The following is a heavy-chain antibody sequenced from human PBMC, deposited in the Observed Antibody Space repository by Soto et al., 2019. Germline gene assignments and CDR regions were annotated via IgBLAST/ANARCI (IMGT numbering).Heavy chain of an antibody. V-gene: IGHV4-31*02. D-gene: IGHD1-7*01. Sequence: SETLSLTCTVSGGSISSGGYYWSWIRQHPGKGLEWIGYIYYSGSTYYNPSLKSRVTISVDTSKNQFSLKLSSVTAADTAVYYCARVRAGTTYWSDPWGQGTLVTVSS. CDR2: IYYSGST. CDR3: ARVRAGTTYWSDP. CDR1: GGSISSGGYY. J-gene: IGHJ5*02.